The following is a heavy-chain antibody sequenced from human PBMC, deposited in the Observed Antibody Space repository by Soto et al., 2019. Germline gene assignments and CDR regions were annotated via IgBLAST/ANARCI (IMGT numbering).Heavy chain of an antibody. D-gene: IGHD3-10*01. V-gene: IGHV3-30*18. CDR2: ISYDGSDK. J-gene: IGHJ6*02. Sequence: QVQLVESGGGVVQPGRSLRLSCAASGFTFSSYGMHWVRQAPGKGLEWVALISYDGSDKYYADSVKGRFTISRDNSKNTLYLQMNSLRVEDTAVYYCAKDQKLWFGELVGSSKHYYGMDVWGQGTTVTVSS. CDR3: AKDQKLWFGELVGSSKHYYGMDV. CDR1: GFTFSSYG.